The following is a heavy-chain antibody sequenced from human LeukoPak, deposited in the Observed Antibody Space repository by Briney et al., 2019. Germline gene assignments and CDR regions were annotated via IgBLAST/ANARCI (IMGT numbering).Heavy chain of an antibody. CDR2: IIPIFGTA. J-gene: IGHJ4*02. D-gene: IGHD1-26*01. V-gene: IGHV1-69*13. Sequence: SVKVSCKASGYTFTGYYMHWVRQAPGQGLEWMGGIIPIFGTANYAQKFQGRVTITADESTSTAYMELSSLRSEDTAVYYCVTGGATYEFDYWGQGTLVTVSS. CDR1: GYTFTGYY. CDR3: VTGGATYEFDY.